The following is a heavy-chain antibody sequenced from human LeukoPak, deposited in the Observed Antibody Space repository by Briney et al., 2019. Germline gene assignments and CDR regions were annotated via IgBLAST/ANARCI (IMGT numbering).Heavy chain of an antibody. V-gene: IGHV4-31*03. Sequence: PSQTLSLTCTVSGGSISSGGYYWSWIRQHPGKGLEWIGYIYYSGSTYYNPSLKRRVTISVDTSKNQFSLKLSSVTAADTAVYYCARGDADILTGYYYYYGMDVWGQGTTVTVSS. CDR3: ARGDADILTGYYYYYGMDV. CDR1: GGSISSGGYY. D-gene: IGHD3-9*01. J-gene: IGHJ6*02. CDR2: IYYSGST.